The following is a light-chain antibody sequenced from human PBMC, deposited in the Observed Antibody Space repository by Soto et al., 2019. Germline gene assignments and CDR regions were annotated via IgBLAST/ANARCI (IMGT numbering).Light chain of an antibody. CDR1: SSDVVGYNY. V-gene: IGLV2-14*01. Sequence: QSARTQPASVSGSPGQSITISCTGTSSDVVGYNYVSWYQQHPGKAPKLMIYDVSNRPSGVSNRFSGSKSGNTASLTISGLQAEDEADYYCSSYTSNSTPNYVFGTGTKVTVL. CDR3: SSYTSNSTPNYV. J-gene: IGLJ1*01. CDR2: DVS.